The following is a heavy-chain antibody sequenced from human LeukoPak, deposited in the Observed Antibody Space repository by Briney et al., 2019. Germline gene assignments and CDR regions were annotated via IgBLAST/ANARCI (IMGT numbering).Heavy chain of an antibody. J-gene: IGHJ4*02. Sequence: PGGSLRPSCATSGFTFSDYYMSWIRQAPGKGLDWFSYISNSGNTIYYADSVKGGFTVSRENAKNSLSVHMNSLRAEDTAVYYCARGRGFSDYWGQGTLVTVSS. V-gene: IGHV3-11*04. CDR1: GFTFSDYY. CDR3: ARGRGFSDY. D-gene: IGHD5-12*01. CDR2: ISNSGNTI.